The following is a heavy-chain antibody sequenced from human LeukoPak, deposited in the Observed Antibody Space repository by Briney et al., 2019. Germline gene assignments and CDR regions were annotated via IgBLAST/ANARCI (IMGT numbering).Heavy chain of an antibody. CDR2: ISGSGGST. Sequence: PGGSLRLSCAASGFTFSNYAVSWVRQAPGKGLEWVSGISGSGGSTDYADSVKCGVTISKDNSKNTLYLQMNSLRAEDTAVYYCAKATLRTTVVKGVLDYWGQGTLVTASS. J-gene: IGHJ4*02. CDR3: AKATLRTTVVKGVLDY. D-gene: IGHD4-23*01. V-gene: IGHV3-23*01. CDR1: GFTFSNYA.